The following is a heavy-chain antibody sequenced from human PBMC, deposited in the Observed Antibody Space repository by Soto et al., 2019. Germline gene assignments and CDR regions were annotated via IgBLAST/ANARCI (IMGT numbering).Heavy chain of an antibody. Sequence: SETLSLTCTVSGGSISSYYWSWIRQPPGKGLEWIGYIYYSGSTNYNPSLKSRVTISVDTSKNQFSLKLSSVTAADTAVYYCARGIAAAGTDRAFDIWGQGTMVTVSS. D-gene: IGHD6-13*01. V-gene: IGHV4-59*01. CDR1: GGSISSYY. CDR3: ARGIAAAGTDRAFDI. J-gene: IGHJ3*02. CDR2: IYYSGST.